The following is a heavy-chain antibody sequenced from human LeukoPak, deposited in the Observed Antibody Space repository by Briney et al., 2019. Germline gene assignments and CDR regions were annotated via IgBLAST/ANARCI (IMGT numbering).Heavy chain of an antibody. Sequence: SETLSLTCTVSGGSISSSSYYWGGIRQPPGKGLEWIGSIYYSGSTYYNPSLKSRVTISVDTSKNQFSLKLSSVTAADTAVYYCPRHSSSMKLEYYFDYWGQATLVTVSS. CDR2: IYYSGST. CDR1: GGSISSSSYY. CDR3: PRHSSSMKLEYYFDY. J-gene: IGHJ4*02. D-gene: IGHD6-13*01. V-gene: IGHV4-39*01.